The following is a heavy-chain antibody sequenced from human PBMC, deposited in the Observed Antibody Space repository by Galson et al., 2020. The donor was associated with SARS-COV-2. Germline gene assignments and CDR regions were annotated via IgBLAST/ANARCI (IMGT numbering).Heavy chain of an antibody. CDR1: GFTFSSYG. V-gene: IGHV3-33*01. CDR2: IWYDGSNK. CDR3: ARVGVSYYYDSSDSEYYFDY. D-gene: IGHD3-22*01. Sequence: GGSLRLSCAASGFTFSSYGMHWVRQAPGKGLEWVAVIWYDGSNKYYADSVKGRFTISRDNSKNTLYLQMNSLRAEDTAVYYCARVGVSYYYDSSDSEYYFDYWGQGTLVTVSS. J-gene: IGHJ4*02.